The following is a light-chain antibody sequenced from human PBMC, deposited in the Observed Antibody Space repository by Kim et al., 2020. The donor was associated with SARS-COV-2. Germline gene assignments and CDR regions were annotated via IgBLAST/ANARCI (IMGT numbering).Light chain of an antibody. CDR3: QQYDGYFRT. Sequence: DIQMTQSPSTLSASVGDRVTITCRASQSISNWLAWYQQQPGKAPKVLIYKASILERGVPSRFSGSGSGTEFTLTISSLQPDDFATYYCQQYDGYFRTFGQGTKVDIK. CDR2: KAS. J-gene: IGKJ1*01. CDR1: QSISNW. V-gene: IGKV1-5*03.